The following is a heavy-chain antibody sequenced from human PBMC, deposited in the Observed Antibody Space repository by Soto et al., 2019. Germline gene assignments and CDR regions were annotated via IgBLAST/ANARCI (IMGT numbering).Heavy chain of an antibody. V-gene: IGHV4-59*01. Sequence: SETLSLTCTVSGGSISSYYWSWIRQPPGKGLEWIGYIYYSGSTNYNPSLKSRVTISVDTSKNQFSLKLSSVTAADTAVYYCARVAGGYSGYGNFDYWGQGTLVTVSS. CDR1: GGSISSYY. CDR2: IYYSGST. J-gene: IGHJ4*02. CDR3: ARVAGGYSGYGNFDY. D-gene: IGHD5-12*01.